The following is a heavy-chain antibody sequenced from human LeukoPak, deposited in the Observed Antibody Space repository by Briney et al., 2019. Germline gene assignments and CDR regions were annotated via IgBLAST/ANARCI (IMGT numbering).Heavy chain of an antibody. CDR3: ARGMGATTQALFDS. V-gene: IGHV3-33*01. Sequence: GTSLRLSCAASGFTFSSYGTHWVRQSPGKGLEWVAVIWYDGSNKYYADSVKGRFTISRDNSKNTLHLQMNSLRAGDTAVYYCARGMGATTQALFDSWGQGALVAVSS. CDR2: IWYDGSNK. D-gene: IGHD1-26*01. CDR1: GFTFSSYG. J-gene: IGHJ4*02.